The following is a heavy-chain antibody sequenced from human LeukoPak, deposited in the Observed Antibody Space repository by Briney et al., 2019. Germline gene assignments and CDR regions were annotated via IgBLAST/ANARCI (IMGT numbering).Heavy chain of an antibody. CDR2: ISYDGSNK. CDR1: GFTFSRYG. J-gene: IGHJ3*02. CDR3: ARVKSYYYDTSDKDAFDI. V-gene: IGHV3-30*03. D-gene: IGHD3-22*01. Sequence: PGGSLRLSCAASGFTFSRYGMHWVRQAPGKGLEWVAVISYDGSNKYYADSVKGRFIISRDNSKNTLYLQMNSLRAEDTAVYYCARVKSYYYDTSDKDAFDIWGQGTMVTVSS.